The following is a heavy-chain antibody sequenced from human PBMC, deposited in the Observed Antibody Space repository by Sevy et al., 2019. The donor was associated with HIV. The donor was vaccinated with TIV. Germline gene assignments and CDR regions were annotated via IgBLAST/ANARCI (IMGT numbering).Heavy chain of an antibody. CDR3: AKDWRWQQPIYGMNV. Sequence: GGSLRLSCGASGFSFSNYGMHWVRRAPGKGLDWVAFISHDGRNKYYVDSVKGRFTISRDNSKNTLDLQMNSLSAEDAAVYYCAKDWRWQQPIYGMNVWGQGTRVTVSS. CDR2: ISHDGRNK. D-gene: IGHD3-3*01. J-gene: IGHJ6*02. CDR1: GFSFSNYG. V-gene: IGHV3-30*18.